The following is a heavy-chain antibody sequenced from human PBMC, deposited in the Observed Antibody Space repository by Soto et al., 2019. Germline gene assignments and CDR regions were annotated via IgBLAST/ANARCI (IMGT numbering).Heavy chain of an antibody. CDR3: ARDRYGDYVFDY. D-gene: IGHD4-17*01. CDR1: GASISSYY. V-gene: IGHV4-59*01. CDR2: IYYSGST. J-gene: IGHJ4*02. Sequence: SETLSLTCSVSGASISSYYWRWIRQPPGKGLQWIGYIYYSGSTNYNPSLKSRVTISVDTSKNQFSLKLSSVTAADTAVYYCARDRYGDYVFDYWGQGTLVTSPQ.